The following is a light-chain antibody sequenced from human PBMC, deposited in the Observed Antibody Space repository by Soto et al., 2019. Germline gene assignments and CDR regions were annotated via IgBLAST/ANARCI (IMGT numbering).Light chain of an antibody. CDR3: CSYAGTYTLV. Sequence: QSALTQPLSVSGSPGQSVTISCTGTSSDVGGYNYVSWYQQHPGKAPKLMIYDVSKRPSGVPDRFSGCKSGNTASLTISGLQAEDEADYYCCSYAGTYTLVFGGGTKRTVL. J-gene: IGLJ2*01. CDR1: SSDVGGYNY. CDR2: DVS. V-gene: IGLV2-11*01.